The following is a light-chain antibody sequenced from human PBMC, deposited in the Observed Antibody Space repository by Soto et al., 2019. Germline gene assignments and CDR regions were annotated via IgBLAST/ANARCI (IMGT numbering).Light chain of an antibody. Sequence: DIQMTPSPSSLSASVGDRVTITCRASQDISVYLAWYQQKPGKVPKLLIYSASTLQSGVPSRFSGSGSGTDFTLTISSLQPEDVATYYCQKFNTAPLTFGQGTRLEMK. CDR3: QKFNTAPLT. V-gene: IGKV1-27*01. J-gene: IGKJ5*01. CDR2: SAS. CDR1: QDISVY.